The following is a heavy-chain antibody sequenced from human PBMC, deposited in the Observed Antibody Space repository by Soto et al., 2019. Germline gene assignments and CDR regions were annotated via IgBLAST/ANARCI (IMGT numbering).Heavy chain of an antibody. CDR2: ISAYNGNT. Sequence: GASVKVSCKASGYTFTSYGISWVRQAPGQGLEWMGWISAYNGNTNYAQKLQGRVTMTTDTSTSTAYMELRSLRSDDTAVYYCARDLGFLKWLPLGGFDYWGQGPLVTVSS. V-gene: IGHV1-18*01. CDR3: ARDLGFLKWLPLGGFDY. D-gene: IGHD3-3*02. J-gene: IGHJ4*02. CDR1: GYTFTSYG.